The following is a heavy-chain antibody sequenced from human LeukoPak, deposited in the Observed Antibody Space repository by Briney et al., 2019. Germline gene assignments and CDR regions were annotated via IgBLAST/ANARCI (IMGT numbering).Heavy chain of an antibody. D-gene: IGHD2-2*03. J-gene: IGHJ5*02. V-gene: IGHV1-69*04. CDR3: ARDLDIVVVPAAYNWFNP. Sequence: FSVPVSCKSSGGTYSSYAISWVRQAPGQGLERMGRIITIFGIANYAQKFQGRVTITADKSTSTAYMELSSLRSEDTAVYYCARDLDIVVVPAAYNWFNPWGQGTLVTVSS. CDR2: IITIFGIA. CDR1: GGTYSSYA.